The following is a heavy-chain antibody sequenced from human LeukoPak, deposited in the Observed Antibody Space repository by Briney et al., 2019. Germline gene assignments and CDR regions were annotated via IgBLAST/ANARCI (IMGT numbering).Heavy chain of an antibody. D-gene: IGHD3-16*01. J-gene: IGHJ4*02. CDR3: ARSTGTTFGFSDY. CDR1: GYIFTGYY. Sequence: ASVKVSCKASGYIFTGYYMHWVRQAPEQGLEWMGWSNPNSGGTNYAQKFQGRVTMTRDPSISTAYMELSRLRSDDTAVYYCARSTGTTFGFSDYWGQGTLVTVSS. CDR2: SNPNSGGT. V-gene: IGHV1-2*02.